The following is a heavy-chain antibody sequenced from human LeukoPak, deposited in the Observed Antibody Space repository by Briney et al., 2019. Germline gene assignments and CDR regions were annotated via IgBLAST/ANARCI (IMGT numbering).Heavy chain of an antibody. J-gene: IGHJ4*02. CDR2: ISGYNDKT. CDR1: GYTFISYG. D-gene: IGHD6-13*01. CDR3: ATDAIPYSSSSCYFDY. Sequence: GASVKVSCKASGYTFISYGINWVRQAPGQGLEWMGRISGYNDKTNYAQKFQGRVTMTTDTSTSTAYLELRSLRSDDTAVYYCATDAIPYSSSSCYFDYWGQGTLVTVSS. V-gene: IGHV1-18*01.